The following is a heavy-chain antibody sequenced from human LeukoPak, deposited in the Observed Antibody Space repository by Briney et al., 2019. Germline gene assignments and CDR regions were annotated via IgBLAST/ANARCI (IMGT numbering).Heavy chain of an antibody. Sequence: PGGSLRLSCAASGFTFSSYWMSWVRQAPGKGLEWVANIKQDGSEKYYVDSVKGRFTISRDNAKNSLYLQMNSLRAEDTAVYYCARAGPDYYYYYGMDVWGQGTTVTVSS. CDR3: ARAGPDYYYYYGMDV. J-gene: IGHJ6*02. V-gene: IGHV3-7*01. CDR2: IKQDGSEK. D-gene: IGHD1-1*01. CDR1: GFTFSSYW.